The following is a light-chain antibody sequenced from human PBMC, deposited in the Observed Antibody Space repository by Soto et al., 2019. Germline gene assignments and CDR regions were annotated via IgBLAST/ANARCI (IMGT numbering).Light chain of an antibody. CDR1: SSNIGNNF. V-gene: IGLV1-51*01. CDR3: ETWDTSLSAVL. Sequence: SVLTQPPSVSAAPGQKVTISCSGNSSNIGNNFVSWYLQPPGAAPKLLIYDNYKRPSGIPDRFSGFKSGTSATLGITGLQTGDEADYYCETWDTSLSAVLFGGGTQLTVL. CDR2: DNY. J-gene: IGLJ2*01.